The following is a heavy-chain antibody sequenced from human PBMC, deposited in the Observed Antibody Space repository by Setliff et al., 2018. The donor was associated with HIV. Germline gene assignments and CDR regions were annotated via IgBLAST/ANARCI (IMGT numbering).Heavy chain of an antibody. CDR2: ISYDGTDK. J-gene: IGHJ3*02. CDR1: NFTFSFYG. V-gene: IGHV3-30*19. Sequence: LRLSCAASNFTFSFYGMHWVRQAPGKGLEWVASISYDGTDKYYTDSMKGRFTISRDNSKNTLYLQMDDLRAEDTAVYYCAREEGTKGAFDIWGQGTKVTVSS. CDR3: AREEGTKGAFDI. D-gene: IGHD1-1*01.